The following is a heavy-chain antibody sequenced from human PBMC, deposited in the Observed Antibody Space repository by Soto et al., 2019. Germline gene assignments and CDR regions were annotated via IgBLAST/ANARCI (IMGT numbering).Heavy chain of an antibody. CDR3: ARDSATAAGQGFYYYYYGMDV. CDR1: GFSFSTFD. D-gene: IGHD6-13*01. V-gene: IGHV3-48*01. CDR2: IRGSDGTT. Sequence: GGSLRLSCEASGFSFSTFDMSWVRQAPGKGLQCVSFIRGSDGTTYYADSVKGRFTISRDNAKNSLYLQMNSLRAEDTAVYYCARDSATAAGQGFYYYYYGMDVWGQGTTVTVSS. J-gene: IGHJ6*02.